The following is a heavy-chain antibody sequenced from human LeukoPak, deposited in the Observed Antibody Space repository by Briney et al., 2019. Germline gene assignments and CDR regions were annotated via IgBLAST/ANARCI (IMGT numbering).Heavy chain of an antibody. CDR1: GFPFSNYW. D-gene: IGHD4-23*01. CDR3: VGNRGYSTFDY. J-gene: IGHJ4*02. CDR2: MKEDGGEI. Sequence: GGSLRLSCAGSGFPFSNYWMAWVRQAPGKGLEWVANMKEDGGEINYVDSVKGRFTISRANAKNSLDLQRNSLRVDATAGYYFVGNRGYSTFDYWGQGTLVIVSS. V-gene: IGHV3-7*01.